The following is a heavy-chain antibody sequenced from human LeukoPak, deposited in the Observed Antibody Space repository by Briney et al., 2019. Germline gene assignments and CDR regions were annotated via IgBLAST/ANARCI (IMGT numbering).Heavy chain of an antibody. V-gene: IGHV3-30-3*01. CDR2: ISYDGSNK. D-gene: IGHD3-10*01. CDR1: GFTFSSYA. J-gene: IGHJ4*02. Sequence: SLRLSCAASGFTFSSYAMHWVRQAPGKGLEWVAVISYDGSNKYYADSVKGRFTISRDNSKNTLYLQMNSLRAEDTAVYYCARVKMVRGVIITRTLDYWGQGTLVTVSS. CDR3: ARVKMVRGVIITRTLDY.